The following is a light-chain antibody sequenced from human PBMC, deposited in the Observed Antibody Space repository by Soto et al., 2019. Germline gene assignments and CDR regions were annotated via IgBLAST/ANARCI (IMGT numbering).Light chain of an antibody. CDR1: QGIGKS. V-gene: IGKV1-12*01. J-gene: IGKJ2*01. Sequence: DIQRTQSKSSLSVCVRYRVTTTCRASQGIGKSLVWYQQKPGKVPNLLIHTASSLQSGVPSRFSGGGSGTDFTLTISSLQPEDFATYYCQQADTLPPTFGQGTKVDI. CDR3: QQADTLPPT. CDR2: TAS.